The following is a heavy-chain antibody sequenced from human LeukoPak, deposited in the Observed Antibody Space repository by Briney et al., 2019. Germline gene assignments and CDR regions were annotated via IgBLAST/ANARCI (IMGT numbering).Heavy chain of an antibody. CDR1: GGTFSSYD. J-gene: IGHJ4*02. Sequence: SVKVSCKASGGTFSSYDISWVRQAPGQGLEWMGGNIPISGTAKYAQKFQGRVTITADESTSTAYMELSSLRSEDTAVYYCARGPFEETPLYFDYWGQGTLVTVSS. V-gene: IGHV1-69*13. CDR3: ARGPFEETPLYFDY. D-gene: IGHD3-10*01. CDR2: NIPISGTA.